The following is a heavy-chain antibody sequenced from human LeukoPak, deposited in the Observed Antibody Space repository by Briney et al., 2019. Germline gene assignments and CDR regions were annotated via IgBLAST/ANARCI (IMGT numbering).Heavy chain of an antibody. D-gene: IGHD4-11*01. CDR2: IYSGGST. J-gene: IGHJ4*02. V-gene: IGHV3-53*01. CDR1: GFTVSSNY. Sequence: GGSLRLSCAASGFTVSSNYMSWVRQAPGKGLEWVSVIYSGGSTYYADSVKGRFTISRGNSKNTLYLQMNSLRAEDTAVYYCARVRVTTSSYYFDYWGQGTLVTVSS. CDR3: ARVRVTTSSYYFDY.